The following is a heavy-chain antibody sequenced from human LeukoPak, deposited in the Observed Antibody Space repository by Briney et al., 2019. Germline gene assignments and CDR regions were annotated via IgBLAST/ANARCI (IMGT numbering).Heavy chain of an antibody. V-gene: IGHV4-61*02. CDR1: GGSISGGSYY. CDR3: AGERKGDSSGYYFDY. CDR2: IYTSGST. J-gene: IGHJ4*02. Sequence: SQTLSLTCTVSGGSISGGSYYWSWIRQPAGKGLEWIGRIYTSGSTNYNPSLQSRVTISVDTSKNQFSLKLSSVTAADTAVYYCAGERKGDSSGYYFDYWGQGTLVTVSS. D-gene: IGHD3-22*01.